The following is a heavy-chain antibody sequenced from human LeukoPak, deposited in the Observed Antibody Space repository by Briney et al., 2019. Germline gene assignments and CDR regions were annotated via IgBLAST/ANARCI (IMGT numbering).Heavy chain of an antibody. J-gene: IGHJ4*02. V-gene: IGHV4-61*02. CDR1: GGSISSGNYY. CDR3: ARGRDSRGHQFMGFDS. Sequence: SETLSLTCTVSGGSISSGNYYWSWIRQPAGKGLEWIGRIWADGAPTYRPSLKSRVTISVDTSKNQFSLRLSSVIAADTAVYYCARGRDSRGHQFMGFDSWGQGTLVTVSS. D-gene: IGHD3-22*01. CDR2: IWADGAP.